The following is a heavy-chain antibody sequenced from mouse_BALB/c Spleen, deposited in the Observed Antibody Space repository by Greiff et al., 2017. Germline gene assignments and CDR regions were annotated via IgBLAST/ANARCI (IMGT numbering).Heavy chain of an antibody. CDR1: GFNIKDTY. CDR3: ARSLDGSSYDYYAMDY. V-gene: IGHV14-3*02. CDR2: IDPANGNT. J-gene: IGHJ4*01. D-gene: IGHD1-1*01. Sequence: VQLQQSGAELVKPGASVKLSCTASGFNIKDTYMHWVKQRPEQGLEWIGRIDPANGNTKYDPKFQGKATITADTSSNTAYLQLSSLTSEDTAVYYCARSLDGSSYDYYAMDYWGQGTSVTVSS.